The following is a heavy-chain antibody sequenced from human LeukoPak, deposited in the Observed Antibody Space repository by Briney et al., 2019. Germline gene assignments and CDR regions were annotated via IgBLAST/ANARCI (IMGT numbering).Heavy chain of an antibody. J-gene: IGHJ6*03. CDR3: ARGRDGYNYYYYYYMDV. CDR1: GFTFSNYG. CDR2: MWYDGSIK. D-gene: IGHD5-24*01. V-gene: IGHV3-33*02. Sequence: GGSLRLSCAASGFTFSNYGMHWVRQAPGKGLEWLAIMWYDGSIKYYADSAKGRFTISRDNSKNTVFLQMNSLRAEDTAVYYCARGRDGYNYYYYYYMDVWGKGTTVTVSS.